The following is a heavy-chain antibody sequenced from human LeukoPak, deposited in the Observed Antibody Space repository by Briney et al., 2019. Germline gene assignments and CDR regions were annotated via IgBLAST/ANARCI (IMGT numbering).Heavy chain of an antibody. CDR2: INHSGSN. V-gene: IGHV4-34*01. Sequence: SETLSLTCAVYGGSFSGYYWSWIRQTPGKGLEWIGEINHSGSNNYNPSLKSRVTISVDTSKNQFSLKLSSVTAADTAVYYCARELVDYDFWSGYYPKYYFDYWGQGTLVTVSS. J-gene: IGHJ4*02. D-gene: IGHD3-3*01. CDR3: ARELVDYDFWSGYYPKYYFDY. CDR1: GGSFSGYY.